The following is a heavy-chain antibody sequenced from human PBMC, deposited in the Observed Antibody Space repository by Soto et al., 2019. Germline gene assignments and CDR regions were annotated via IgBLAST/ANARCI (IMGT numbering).Heavy chain of an antibody. D-gene: IGHD3-22*01. V-gene: IGHV3-23*01. Sequence: GGSLRLSCAASGFTFSSYVMSWVRRAPGKGLEGVSAISGSGGSTYYADSVKGRFTISRDNSKNTLYLQMNSLRAEDTAVYYCAKSPYDSSGSRTKYYYYYGMDVWGQGTTVTVSS. CDR1: GFTFSSYV. CDR2: ISGSGGST. J-gene: IGHJ6*02. CDR3: AKSPYDSSGSRTKYYYYYGMDV.